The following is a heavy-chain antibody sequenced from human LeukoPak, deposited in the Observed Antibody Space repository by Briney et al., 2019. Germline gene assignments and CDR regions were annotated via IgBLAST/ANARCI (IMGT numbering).Heavy chain of an antibody. D-gene: IGHD2-21*01. J-gene: IGHJ4*02. CDR1: GGSISSYY. CDR2: IYYSGST. Sequence: PSETLSLTCTVSGGSISSYYWSWIRQPPGKGLEWIGYIYYSGSTNYNPSLKSRVTISVDTSKNQFSLKLSSVTAADTAVYYCARVELLVPARGIVVQIFDYWGQGTLVTVSS. CDR3: ARVELLVPARGIVVQIFDY. V-gene: IGHV4-59*01.